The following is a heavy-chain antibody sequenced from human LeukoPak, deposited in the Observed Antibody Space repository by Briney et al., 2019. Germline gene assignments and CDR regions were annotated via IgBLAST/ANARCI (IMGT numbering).Heavy chain of an antibody. V-gene: IGHV1-2*02. J-gene: IGHJ3*01. CDR3: AGGKGYTYGPTVF. CDR1: GYTFTGYY. CDR2: INPNSGGT. D-gene: IGHD5-18*01. Sequence: ASVTVSCKASGYTFTGYYMHWVRQAPGQGLEWMGWINPNSGGTNYAQKFQGRVTMTRDTSISTGYMELSRLTSDDTAVYYCAGGKGYTYGPTVFWGQGTMVTVSS.